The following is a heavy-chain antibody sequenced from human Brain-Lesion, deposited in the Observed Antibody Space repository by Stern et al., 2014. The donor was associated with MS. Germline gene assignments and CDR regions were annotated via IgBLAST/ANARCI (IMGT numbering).Heavy chain of an antibody. D-gene: IGHD2-15*01. Sequence: VQLVESGGGLVQPGGSLRLSCAASGFTFSSYWMNWVRQAPGKGLEWVANIKEDGSETYYVDSVKGRFTISRDKAKNALYLQMNSLRAEDTAVYYCARGSDTWGQGTLVTVSS. CDR3: ARGSDT. CDR2: IKEDGSET. J-gene: IGHJ5*02. V-gene: IGHV3-7*01. CDR1: GFTFSSYW.